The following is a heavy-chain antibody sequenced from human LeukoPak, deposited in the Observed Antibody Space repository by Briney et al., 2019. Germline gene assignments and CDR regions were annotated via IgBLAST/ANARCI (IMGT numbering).Heavy chain of an antibody. V-gene: IGHV3-7*01. CDR3: ARDPLNGALDI. J-gene: IGHJ3*02. CDR1: GFSFSGSW. CDR2: MNPDGSTI. Sequence: GGSLRLSCAASGFSFSGSWMSWVRQLPGKGLEWLADMNPDGSTIVYVDSVKGRFTISRNNAKNSVCLQMDGLRAEDTAVYYCARDPLNGALDIWGQGTLVTVSS.